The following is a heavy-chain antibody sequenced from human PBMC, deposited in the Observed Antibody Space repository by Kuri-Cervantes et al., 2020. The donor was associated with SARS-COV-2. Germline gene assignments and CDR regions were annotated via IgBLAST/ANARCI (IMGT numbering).Heavy chain of an antibody. D-gene: IGHD4-11*01. Sequence: SETLSLTCTVSGGSISGSSYYWSWIRQPPGKGLEWIGEINHSGSTNYNPSLKSRVTISVGTSKNQFSLKLSSVTAADTAVYYCARAGVRVLIDLYSNPGFDYWGQGTLVTVSS. J-gene: IGHJ4*02. CDR1: GGSISGSSYY. V-gene: IGHV4-39*07. CDR2: INHSGST. CDR3: ARAGVRVLIDLYSNPGFDY.